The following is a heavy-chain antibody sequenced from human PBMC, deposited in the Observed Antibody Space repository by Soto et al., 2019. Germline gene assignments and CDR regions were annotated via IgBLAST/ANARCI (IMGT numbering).Heavy chain of an antibody. CDR3: ARERLRATAD. D-gene: IGHD1-26*01. J-gene: IGHJ4*02. Sequence: QVQLQQSGPRLVKPSQTLSLTCGISGDSVSSNNAAWNWIRQSPSKGLQWLGRTYYRSKWHTEYALSVKGRITISPDTSKNQVSLQLNSVTPEDSAVYYCARERLRATADWGQGSLVTVSS. CDR1: GDSVSSNNAA. CDR2: TYYRSKWHT. V-gene: IGHV6-1*01.